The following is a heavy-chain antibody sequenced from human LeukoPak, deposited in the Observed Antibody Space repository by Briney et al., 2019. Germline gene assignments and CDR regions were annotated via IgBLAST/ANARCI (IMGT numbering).Heavy chain of an antibody. D-gene: IGHD3-3*01. CDR1: GGSISSGSYY. CDR3: ARVIQQRITIFGVATNWFDP. V-gene: IGHV4-61*02. J-gene: IGHJ5*02. Sequence: SQTLSLTCTVSGGSISSGSYYWSWIRQLAGKGLEWIGRIYTSGSTNYNPSLKSRVTISGDTSKNQFSLKLSSVTAADTAVYYCARVIQQRITIFGVATNWFDPWGQGTLVTVSS. CDR2: IYTSGST.